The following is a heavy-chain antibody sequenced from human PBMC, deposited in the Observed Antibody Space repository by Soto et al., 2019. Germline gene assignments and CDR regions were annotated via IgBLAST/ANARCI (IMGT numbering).Heavy chain of an antibody. D-gene: IGHD4-4*01. CDR2: ISYDGSNK. CDR1: GFTFSSYA. CDR3: ARGGSVTSHQNWFDP. J-gene: IGHJ5*02. V-gene: IGHV3-30-3*01. Sequence: GVSLRLSCAASGFTFSSYAMHWVRQAPGKGLEWVAVISYDGSNKYYADSVKGRFTISRDNSKNTLYLQMNSLRAEDTAVYYCARGGSVTSHQNWFDPWGQGTLVTVSS.